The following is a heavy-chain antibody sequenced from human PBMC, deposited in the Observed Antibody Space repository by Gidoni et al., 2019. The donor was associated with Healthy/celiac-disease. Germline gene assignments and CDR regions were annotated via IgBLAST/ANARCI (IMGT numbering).Heavy chain of an antibody. V-gene: IGHV3-73*01. CDR3: TRLGTTDILTGPWGY. D-gene: IGHD3-9*01. J-gene: IGHJ4*02. CDR2: IRSKANSYGT. Sequence: RQGAGEGLEWVGRIRSKANSYGTAYAASVKGRFTISRDDSKNTAYLQMNSLKTEDTAVYYCTRLGTTDILTGPWGYWGQGTLVTVSS.